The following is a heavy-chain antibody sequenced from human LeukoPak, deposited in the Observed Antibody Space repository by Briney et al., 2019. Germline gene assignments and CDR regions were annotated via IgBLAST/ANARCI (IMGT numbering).Heavy chain of an antibody. CDR1: GGSISSYY. V-gene: IGHV4-59*01. D-gene: IGHD6-6*01. CDR2: IYYSGST. J-gene: IGHJ6*03. CDR3: ARLKPGRYSSSSKNYYYYMDV. Sequence: PETLSLTCTVSGGSISSYYWSWIRQPPGKGLEWIGYIYYSGSTNYNPSLKSRVTISVDTSKNQFSLKLSSVTAADTAVYYCARLKPGRYSSSSKNYYYYMDVWGKGTTVTVSS.